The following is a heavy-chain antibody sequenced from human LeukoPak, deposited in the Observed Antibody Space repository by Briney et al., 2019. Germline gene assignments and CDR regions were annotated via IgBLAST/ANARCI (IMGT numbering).Heavy chain of an antibody. CDR1: GGTFSSYA. V-gene: IGHV1-69*04. D-gene: IGHD3-22*01. J-gene: IGHJ4*02. CDR2: IISILGIA. Sequence: SAKVSCKASGGTFSSYAISWVRQAPGQGLEWMGRIISILGIANYAQKFQGRVTITADKSTSTAYMQLSSLRSEATAVYDCARDPGHRSKYYYDSSGYFNFVYWGQGSLVTVSS. CDR3: ARDPGHRSKYYYDSSGYFNFVY.